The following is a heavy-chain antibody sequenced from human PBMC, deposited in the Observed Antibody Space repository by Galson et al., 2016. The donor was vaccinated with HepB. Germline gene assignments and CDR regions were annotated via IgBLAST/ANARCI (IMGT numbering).Heavy chain of an antibody. Sequence: SETLSLTCSVSGASISNSNSYWGWIRQSPGKGLEWLGTLYYSGNPYYNPSLKSRVTISLDTSKNQFSLKVTSMTAADTAVYFCARESSAMSFDYWGQGTLVIVSS. J-gene: IGHJ4*02. CDR3: ARESSAMSFDY. D-gene: IGHD3-10*01. CDR2: LYYSGNP. CDR1: GASISNSNSY. V-gene: IGHV4-39*07.